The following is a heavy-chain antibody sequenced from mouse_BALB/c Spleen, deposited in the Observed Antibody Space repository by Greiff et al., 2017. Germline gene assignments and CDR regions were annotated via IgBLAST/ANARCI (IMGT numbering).Heavy chain of an antibody. J-gene: IGHJ3*01. D-gene: IGHD2-1*01. V-gene: IGHV1-4*01. CDR2: INPSSGYT. CDR1: GYTFTSYT. Sequence: QVQLQQSGAELARPGASVKMSCKASGYTFTSYTMHWVNQRPGQGLEWIGYINPSSGYTNYNQKFKDKATLTADKSSSTAYMQLSSLTSEDAAVYYCARQDYGNYEGAYWGQGTLVTVSA. CDR3: ARQDYGNYEGAY.